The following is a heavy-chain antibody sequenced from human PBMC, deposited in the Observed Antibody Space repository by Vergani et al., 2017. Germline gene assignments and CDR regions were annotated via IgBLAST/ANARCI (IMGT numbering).Heavy chain of an antibody. Sequence: QVQLVQSGAEVKKPGSSVKVSCKASGGTFSSYAISWVRQAPGQGLEWMGGIIPIFGTANYAQKFPGRVTITADESTSTAYMELSSLRSEDTAVYYCARMNIVATISSRWFDPWGQGTLVTVSS. J-gene: IGHJ5*02. V-gene: IGHV1-69*01. CDR3: ARMNIVATISSRWFDP. CDR2: IIPIFGTA. CDR1: GGTFSSYA. D-gene: IGHD5-12*01.